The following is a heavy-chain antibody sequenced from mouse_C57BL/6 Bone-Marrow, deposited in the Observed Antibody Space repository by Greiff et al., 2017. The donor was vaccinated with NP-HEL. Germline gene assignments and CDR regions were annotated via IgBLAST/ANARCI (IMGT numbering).Heavy chain of an antibody. CDR2: IWSGGST. V-gene: IGHV2-2*01. J-gene: IGHJ4*01. CDR1: GFSLTSYG. D-gene: IGHD2-2*01. CDR3: ASYGYLYAMDY. Sequence: VKLQQSGPGLVQPSQSLSITCTVSGFSLTSYGVHWVRQSPGKGLEWLGVIWSGGSTDYNAAFISRLSISKDNSKSQVFFKMNSLQADDTAIYYCASYGYLYAMDYWGQGTSVTVSS.